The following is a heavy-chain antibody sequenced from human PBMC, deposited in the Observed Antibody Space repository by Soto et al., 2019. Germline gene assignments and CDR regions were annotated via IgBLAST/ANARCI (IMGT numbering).Heavy chain of an antibody. CDR1: GGIFSSYG. V-gene: IGHV1-69*01. Sequence: QVQLVQSGAEVKKPGSSVKVSCKASGGIFSSYGISWVRQAPGQGLEWVGVIIPVLRTANYAQKFEGRVSITADESTKTAYMGLTNLRSDDTAVYYCAREDLGSGWNGWDSWGQGTLVTVSS. CDR3: AREDLGSGWNGWDS. CDR2: IIPVLRTA. J-gene: IGHJ4*02. D-gene: IGHD6-19*01.